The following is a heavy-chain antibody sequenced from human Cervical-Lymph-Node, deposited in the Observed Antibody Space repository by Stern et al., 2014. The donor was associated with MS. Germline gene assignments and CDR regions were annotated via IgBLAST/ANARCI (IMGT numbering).Heavy chain of an antibody. D-gene: IGHD5-12*01. J-gene: IGHJ4*02. Sequence: QVTLKESGPAVVKPTQTLTLTCTFSGFSLSTSGMRVSWIRLPPGKALEWLGRIGWNDEKFYSISLKTRLTISRDTSKNQVVLTMTNMDPVDTATYYCARTTPGYSTDRAGLFDFWGQGAPVTVSS. CDR3: ARTTPGYSTDRAGLFDF. V-gene: IGHV2-70*04. CDR1: GFSLSTSGMR. CDR2: IGWNDEK.